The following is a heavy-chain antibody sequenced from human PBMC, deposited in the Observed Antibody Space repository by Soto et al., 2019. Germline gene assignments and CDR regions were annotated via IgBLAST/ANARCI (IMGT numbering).Heavy chain of an antibody. CDR3: ARGAGSCPCDD. CDR2: VYYTGDT. CDR1: GGSLKNYY. V-gene: IGHV4-59*01. D-gene: IGHD3-10*01. J-gene: IGHJ4*02. Sequence: PPESLSLTCTVSGGSLKNYYWSWVRQPPGKGLEWIGYVYYTGDTTYNPSLKSRATIPVDTSKNQFSLKLSSVTAADTALYYCARGAGSCPCDDWGQGTLVTVSS.